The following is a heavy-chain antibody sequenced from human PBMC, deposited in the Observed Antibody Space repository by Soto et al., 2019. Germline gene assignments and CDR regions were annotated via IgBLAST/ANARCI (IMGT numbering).Heavy chain of an antibody. J-gene: IGHJ4*02. CDR1: GFTFSSYW. CDR3: ARVITIFGVVIGSEDY. CDR2: IKQDGSEK. V-gene: IGHV3-7*04. Sequence: EVQLVESGGGLVQPGGSLRLSCAASGFTFSSYWMSWVRQAPGKGLEWVANIKQDGSEKYYVDSVKGRFTISRDNAKNSLYLQTNSLRAEDTAVYYCARVITIFGVVIGSEDYWGQGTLVTVSS. D-gene: IGHD3-3*01.